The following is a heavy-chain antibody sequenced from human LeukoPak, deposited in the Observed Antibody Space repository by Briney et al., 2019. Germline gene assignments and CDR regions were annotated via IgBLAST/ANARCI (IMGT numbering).Heavy chain of an antibody. CDR1: GFTFSSYE. J-gene: IGHJ4*02. Sequence: PGGSLRLSCAASGFTFSSYEMNWVRQAPGKGLEWVSYXSXXGSTIYYADSVKGRFTISRDNAKNSLYLQMNSLRAEDTAVYYCASFYYYDSSGYYWGVIDYWGQGTLVTVSS. CDR2: XSXXGSTI. CDR3: ASFYYYDSSGYYWGVIDY. D-gene: IGHD3-22*01. V-gene: IGHV3-48*03.